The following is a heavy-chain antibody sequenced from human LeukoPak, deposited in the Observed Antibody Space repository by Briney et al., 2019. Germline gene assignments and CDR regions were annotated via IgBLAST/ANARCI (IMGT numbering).Heavy chain of an antibody. CDR1: GGSFSGYY. CDR3: AREQISFLVTNSENWFDP. D-gene: IGHD2-21*02. J-gene: IGHJ5*02. Sequence: PSETLSLTCAVYGGSFSGYYWSWIRQPPGKGLEWIGEINHSGSTNYNPSLKSRVTISVDTSKNQFSLKLSSVTAADTAVYYCAREQISFLVTNSENWFDPWGQGTLVTVSS. CDR2: INHSGST. V-gene: IGHV4-34*01.